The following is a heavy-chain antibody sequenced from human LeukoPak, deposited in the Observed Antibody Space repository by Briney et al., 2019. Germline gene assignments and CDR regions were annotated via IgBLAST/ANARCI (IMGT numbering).Heavy chain of an antibody. CDR2: IIPILGIA. D-gene: IGHD5-18*01. CDR1: GGTFSSYA. V-gene: IGHV1-69*04. J-gene: IGHJ4*02. CDR3: ARGYSYGSIDY. Sequence: ASVTVSCKASGGTFSSYATSWVRQAPGQGLEWMGRIIPILGIANYAQKFQGRVTITADKSTSTAYMELSSLRSEDTAVYYCARGYSYGSIDYWGQGTLVTVSS.